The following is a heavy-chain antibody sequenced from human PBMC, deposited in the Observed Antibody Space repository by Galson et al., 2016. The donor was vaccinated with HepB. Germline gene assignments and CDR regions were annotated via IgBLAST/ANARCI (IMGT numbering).Heavy chain of an antibody. J-gene: IGHJ4*02. D-gene: IGHD5-24*01. CDR3: ARENHGRFDY. V-gene: IGHV3-74*01. Sequence: SLRLSCAASGFPFNSFWMDWVRQAPGKGLVWVSRLTSEGLTTYADFVEGRFSISRDNARNTLLLQMDSLRVKDTAVYYCARENHGRFDYWGQGALVSVSS. CDR1: GFPFNSFW. CDR2: LTSEGLT.